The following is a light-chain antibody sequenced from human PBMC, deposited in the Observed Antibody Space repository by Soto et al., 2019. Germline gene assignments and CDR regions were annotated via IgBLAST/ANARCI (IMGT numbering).Light chain of an antibody. Sequence: QSVLTQPASVSGSPGQSITISCTGTSSDVGAYNYVSWYQQHPGKAPKVMIYDVSNRPSGVSNRFSGSKSGNTASLIISGLRTEDEADYYCSSYRSGSTLVVFGGGTKVTVL. V-gene: IGLV2-14*01. J-gene: IGLJ2*01. CDR3: SSYRSGSTLVV. CDR2: DVS. CDR1: SSDVGAYNY.